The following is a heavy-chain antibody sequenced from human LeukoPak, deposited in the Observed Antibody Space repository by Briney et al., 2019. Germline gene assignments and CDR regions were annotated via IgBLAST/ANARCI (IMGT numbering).Heavy chain of an antibody. J-gene: IGHJ5*02. Sequence: SETLSVTCTVSGGSINSHYWSWIRQPRGKGLEWIGYIYYSGSTNYNPSLKSRVTISVDTSKNQFSLKLSSVTAADTAVYYCARGPISGIDWFDPWGQGTLVTVSS. V-gene: IGHV4-59*11. CDR1: GGSINSHY. CDR3: ARGPISGIDWFDP. D-gene: IGHD6-19*01. CDR2: IYYSGST.